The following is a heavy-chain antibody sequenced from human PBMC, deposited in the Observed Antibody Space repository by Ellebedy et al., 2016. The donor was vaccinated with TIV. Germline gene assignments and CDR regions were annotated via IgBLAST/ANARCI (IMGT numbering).Heavy chain of an antibody. CDR2: IYSGGNT. CDR3: ARDPRSVAPGLYAFDI. CDR1: GFTVSSNY. Sequence: GESLKISCAASGFTVSSNYMSWIRQAPGKGLEWVSLIYSGGNTYYADSVKGRFTISRDIPKNTQYLQMNSLRADDTAVYFCARDPRSVAPGLYAFDIWGQGTMVTVSS. V-gene: IGHV3-66*01. J-gene: IGHJ3*02. D-gene: IGHD3-3*01.